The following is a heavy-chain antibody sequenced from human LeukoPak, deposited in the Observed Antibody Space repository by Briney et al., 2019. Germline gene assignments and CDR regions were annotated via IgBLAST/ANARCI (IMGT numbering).Heavy chain of an antibody. CDR3: ARGEVAATPYYYYYYMDV. CDR1: GGTFSSYA. J-gene: IGHJ6*03. CDR2: IIPIFGTA. Sequence: ASVKVSCKASGGTFSSYAISWVRQAPGQGLEWMGGIIPIFGTANYAQKFQGRVTMTRDTSISTAYMELSRLRSDDTAVYYCARGEVAATPYYYYYYMDVWGKGTTVTVSS. V-gene: IGHV1-69*05. D-gene: IGHD2-15*01.